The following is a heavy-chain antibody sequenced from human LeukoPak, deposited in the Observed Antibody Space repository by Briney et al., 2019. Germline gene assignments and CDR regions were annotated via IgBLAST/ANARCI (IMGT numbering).Heavy chain of an antibody. CDR2: IRNDGTII. Sequence: GGSLRLSCAASGFTFSSYGMHWIRQAPGKGLEWVAFIRNDGTIIYNADSVKGRFTISRDNSKNTLYLQMNSLRADDTAAYYCAKDTPLCYFDYWGQGTLVTVSS. V-gene: IGHV3-30*02. J-gene: IGHJ4*02. CDR3: AKDTPLCYFDY. CDR1: GFTFSSYG. D-gene: IGHD3-16*01.